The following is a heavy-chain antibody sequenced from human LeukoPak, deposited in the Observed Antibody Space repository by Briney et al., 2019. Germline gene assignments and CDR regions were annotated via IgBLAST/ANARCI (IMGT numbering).Heavy chain of an antibody. Sequence: SETLSLTCSASGGSISCYYWSWIRQPPGKGLEWIGYIYYSGSTNYNPSLKSRVTISVDTSKDQFSLKLSSVTAADTAVYYCARYRGDSSGYYPPYNWFDPWGQGTLVTVSS. CDR3: ARYRGDSSGYYPPYNWFDP. D-gene: IGHD3-22*01. CDR2: IYYSGST. CDR1: GGSISCYY. V-gene: IGHV4-59*01. J-gene: IGHJ5*02.